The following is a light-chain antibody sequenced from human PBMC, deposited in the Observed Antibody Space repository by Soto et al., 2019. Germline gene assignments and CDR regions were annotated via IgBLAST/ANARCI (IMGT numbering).Light chain of an antibody. J-gene: IGKJ3*01. CDR2: GAS. CDR3: QQYNNWPFS. Sequence: EIVMTQSPATLSVSPGERATLSCRASQSVSSNLAWYQQKPGQAHRLLIYGASTSATGIPARFSGSGYGTGLTPTISGLQSEDFAAYSCQQYNNWPFSFGRAPKLDIK. CDR1: QSVSSN. V-gene: IGKV3-15*01.